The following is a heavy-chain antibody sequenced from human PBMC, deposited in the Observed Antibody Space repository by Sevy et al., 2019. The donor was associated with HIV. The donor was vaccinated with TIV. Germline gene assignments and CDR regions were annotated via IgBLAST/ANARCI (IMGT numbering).Heavy chain of an antibody. D-gene: IGHD2-15*01. CDR3: AKASPDCSGGSCYLLDY. V-gene: IGHV3-23*01. CDR2: ISGSGGST. Sequence: GGSLRLSCAASGFTFSSYAMSWVRQAPGKGLEWVSAISGSGGSTYYADSVKGRFTISRDNSKNTLYLQMYSLRAEDTAVYYCAKASPDCSGGSCYLLDYWGQGTLVTVSS. J-gene: IGHJ4*02. CDR1: GFTFSSYA.